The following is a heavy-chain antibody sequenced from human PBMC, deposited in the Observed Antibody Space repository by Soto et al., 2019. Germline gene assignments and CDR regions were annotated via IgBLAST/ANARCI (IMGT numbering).Heavy chain of an antibody. CDR1: GFTFSSYA. J-gene: IGHJ4*02. CDR3: AKRRGAGGHFDY. D-gene: IGHD2-15*01. V-gene: IGHV3-23*01. CDR2: VSIGGST. Sequence: GGSLRLSCAASGFTFSSYAMGWVRQGPGKGLEWVAVVSIGGSTHYTDSVRGRFTISRDNSKNTLSLQMNSLTAEDTAVYFCAKRRGAGGHFDYWGQGALVTVSS.